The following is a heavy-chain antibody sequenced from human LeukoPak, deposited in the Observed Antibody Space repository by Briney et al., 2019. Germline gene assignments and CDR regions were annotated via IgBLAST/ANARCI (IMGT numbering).Heavy chain of an antibody. J-gene: IGHJ4*02. CDR3: ARAHNWKYGSFDF. CDR2: ISGSGNTV. D-gene: IGHD1-7*01. V-gene: IGHV3-48*03. CDR1: GFTFSNYD. Sequence: GGSLRLSCAASGFTFSNYDMNWVRQAPGKGLEWISYISGSGNTVYYADSVKGRFTISRDNAKNSLYLQMNSLRAEDTAVYYCARAHNWKYGSFDFWGQGTLVTVSS.